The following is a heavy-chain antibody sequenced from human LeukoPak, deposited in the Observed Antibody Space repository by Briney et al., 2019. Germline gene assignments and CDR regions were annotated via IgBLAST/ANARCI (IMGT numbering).Heavy chain of an antibody. D-gene: IGHD3-22*01. J-gene: IGHJ5*02. Sequence: SGTLSLTCAVSGGSISSSNWWSWVRQPPGKGLEWIGEIYHSGSTNYNPSLKSRVTISVDKSKNQFSLKLSSVTAADTAVYYCARDYVETYYYDSSGYRWFDPWGQGTLVTVSS. V-gene: IGHV4-4*02. CDR2: IYHSGST. CDR1: GGSISSSNW. CDR3: ARDYVETYYYDSSGYRWFDP.